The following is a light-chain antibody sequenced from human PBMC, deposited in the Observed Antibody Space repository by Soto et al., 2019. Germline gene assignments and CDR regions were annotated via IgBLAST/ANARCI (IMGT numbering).Light chain of an antibody. J-gene: IGKJ4*01. CDR3: QHYXNWPPLT. CDR2: GAS. Sequence: EIVMTQSPATLSVSPGERATLSCRASQSVSSNLAWYQQKPGQAPRLLIYGASTRATGIPARFSGSGSGTEFTLTISSLQSEDFAVYSCQHYXNWPPLTFGGGTKVEIK. CDR1: QSVSSN. V-gene: IGKV3-15*01.